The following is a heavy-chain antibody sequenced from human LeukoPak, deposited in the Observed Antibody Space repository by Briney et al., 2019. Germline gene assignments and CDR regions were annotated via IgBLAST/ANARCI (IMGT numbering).Heavy chain of an antibody. D-gene: IGHD6-19*01. V-gene: IGHV3-21*01. CDR2: ISGSSSYI. CDR3: ARDPYSSGWYKDAFDI. CDR1: GFTFSSYS. Sequence: GESLRLSCAASGFTFSSYSMNWVRQAPGKGLEWVSSISGSSSYINYADSVKGRFTISRDNAQNSLFLQLNSLRAEDTAVYYCARDPYSSGWYKDAFDIWGQGTMVTVSS. J-gene: IGHJ3*02.